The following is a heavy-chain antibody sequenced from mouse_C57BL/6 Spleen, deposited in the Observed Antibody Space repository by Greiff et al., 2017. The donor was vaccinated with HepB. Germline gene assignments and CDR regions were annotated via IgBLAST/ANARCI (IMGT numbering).Heavy chain of an antibody. J-gene: IGHJ2*01. V-gene: IGHV1-81*01. CDR1: GYTFTSYG. CDR2: IYPRSGNT. Sequence: QVHVKQSGAELARPGASVKLSCKASGYTFTSYGISWVKQRTGQGLEWIGEIYPRSGNTYYNEKFKGKATLTADKSSSTAYMELRSLTSEDSAVYFCARDYDATGDYWGQGTTLTVSS. CDR3: ARDYDATGDY. D-gene: IGHD2-4*01.